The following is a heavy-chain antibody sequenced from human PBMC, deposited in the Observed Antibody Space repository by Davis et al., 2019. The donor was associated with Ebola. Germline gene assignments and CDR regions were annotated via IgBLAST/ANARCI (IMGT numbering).Heavy chain of an antibody. J-gene: IGHJ4*02. CDR1: GFTVSSNY. D-gene: IGHD3-3*01. CDR2: IYSGGST. V-gene: IGHV3-66*01. CDR3: AREEYDFWSGYYMAATDY. Sequence: GGSLRLSCAASGFTVSSNYMSWVRQAPGKGLEWVSVIYSGGSTYYADSVKGRFTISRDNSKNTLYLQMNSLRAEDTAVYYCAREEYDFWSGYYMAATDYWGQGTLVTVSS.